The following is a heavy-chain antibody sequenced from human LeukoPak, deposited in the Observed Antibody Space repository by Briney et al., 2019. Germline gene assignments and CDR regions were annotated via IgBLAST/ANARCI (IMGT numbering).Heavy chain of an antibody. Sequence: ASVKVSCKASGYTFTGYYMHWVRQAPGQGLEWMGWINPNSGGTNYAQKFQGRVTMTRDTSISTAYMELSRLRSDDTAVYYCARVAGSFSNWFDPWGQGTLVTVSS. CDR3: ARVAGSFSNWFDP. V-gene: IGHV1-2*02. D-gene: IGHD3-16*02. CDR2: INPNSGGT. CDR1: GYTFTGYY. J-gene: IGHJ5*02.